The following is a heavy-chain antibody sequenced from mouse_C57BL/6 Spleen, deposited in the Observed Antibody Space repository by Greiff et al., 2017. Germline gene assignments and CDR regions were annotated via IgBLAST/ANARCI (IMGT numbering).Heavy chain of an antibody. Sequence: EVQGVESGGGLVKPGGSLKLSCAASGFTFSSYAMSWVRQTPEKRLEWVATISDGGSYTYYPDNVKGRFTISRDNAKNNLYLQMSHLKSEDTAMXYCAREGYYGSSYGYWGQGTTLTVSS. CDR3: AREGYYGSSYGY. D-gene: IGHD1-1*01. V-gene: IGHV5-4*01. CDR1: GFTFSSYA. J-gene: IGHJ2*01. CDR2: ISDGGSYT.